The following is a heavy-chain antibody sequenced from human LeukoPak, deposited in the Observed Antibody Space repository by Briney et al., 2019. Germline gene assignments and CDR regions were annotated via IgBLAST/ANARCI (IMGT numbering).Heavy chain of an antibody. V-gene: IGHV4-31*03. CDR1: GVSISSGGYY. Sequence: SQTLSLTCTVSGVSISSGGYYWSWIRQHPGKGLEWIGYIFYSGSTYYNPSLKSRVTISVDTSKNQFSLKLSSVTAEDTAVYYCAKDRIDVTTELFDYWGQGTLVTVSS. CDR2: IFYSGST. CDR3: AKDRIDVTTELFDY. J-gene: IGHJ4*02. D-gene: IGHD4-17*01.